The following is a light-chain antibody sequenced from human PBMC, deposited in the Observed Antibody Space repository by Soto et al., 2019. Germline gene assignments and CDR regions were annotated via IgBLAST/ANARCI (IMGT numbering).Light chain of an antibody. Sequence: EMVVTQSPATLSVSPGERVALSCRASQSISRNLAWYQQKPGQAPRLLIYGASSRATGIPDRFSGSGSGTEFTLTISSLQSEDFAVYYCQQYNEWPSWTFGQGTKVDIK. V-gene: IGKV3D-15*01. CDR1: QSISRN. CDR3: QQYNEWPSWT. J-gene: IGKJ1*01. CDR2: GAS.